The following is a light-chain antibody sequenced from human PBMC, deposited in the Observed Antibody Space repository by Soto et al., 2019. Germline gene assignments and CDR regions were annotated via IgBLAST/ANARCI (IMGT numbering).Light chain of an antibody. J-gene: IGKJ1*01. CDR3: QQYDDYSWKT. CDR1: QSVGSW. CDR2: DAS. Sequence: DIPLTQSPSTLSASVEDRVTITCRASQSVGSWLAWYQQRPGKAPRLLIYDASSLDSGVPARFRGSGSGTEFTLTVSSLQPDDFATYYCQQYDDYSWKTFGQGTKV. V-gene: IGKV1-5*01.